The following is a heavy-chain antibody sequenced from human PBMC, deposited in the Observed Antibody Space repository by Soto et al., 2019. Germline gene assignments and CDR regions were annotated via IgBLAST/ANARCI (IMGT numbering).Heavy chain of an antibody. CDR2: IYRDGST. Sequence: EVQLVESGGGLIQPGESLRLSCAASGFTVSISYMSWVRQAPGKGLEWVSTIYRDGSTYYADSVEGRFTISRDNSKNTLYLQMNSLRAEDTATYICARGKGIGWYEASDCWGQGTWVPVSS. CDR1: GFTVSISY. V-gene: IGHV3-53*01. CDR3: ARGKGIGWYEASDC. J-gene: IGHJ4*02. D-gene: IGHD6-19*01.